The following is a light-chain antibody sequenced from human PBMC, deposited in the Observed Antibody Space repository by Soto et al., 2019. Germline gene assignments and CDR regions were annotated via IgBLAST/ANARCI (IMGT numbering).Light chain of an antibody. CDR1: ESVSNNY. CDR3: QQYGSTPPT. V-gene: IGKV3-20*01. J-gene: IGKJ1*01. CDR2: GAS. Sequence: EIVLTQSPGTLSLSPGERATLSCRASESVSNNYLAWYQRKPGQAPRLLIYGASYRAPDIPYRFSGSGSGTDFTLTIARLEAEDFAVYICQQYGSTPPTCGLGTKVEI.